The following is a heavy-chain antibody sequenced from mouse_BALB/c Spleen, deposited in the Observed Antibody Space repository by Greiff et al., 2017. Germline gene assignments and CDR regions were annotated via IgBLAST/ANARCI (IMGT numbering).Heavy chain of an antibody. Sequence: QVQLKESGPGLVQPSQSLSITCTVSGFSLTSYGVHWVRQSPGKGLEWLGVIWSGGSTDYNAAFISRLSISKDNSKSQVFFKMNSLQANDTAIYYCAKGGNRVYYYAMDYWGQGTSVTVSS. D-gene: IGHD2-1*01. V-gene: IGHV2-2*02. J-gene: IGHJ4*01. CDR1: GFSLTSYG. CDR2: IWSGGST. CDR3: AKGGNRVYYYAMDY.